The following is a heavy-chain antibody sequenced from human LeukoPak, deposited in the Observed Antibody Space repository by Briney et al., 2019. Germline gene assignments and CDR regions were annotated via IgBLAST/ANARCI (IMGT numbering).Heavy chain of an antibody. CDR2: ISYDGSNK. Sequence: GGSLRLSCAASGFTFSSYGMHWVRQAPGKGLEWVAVISYDGSNKYYADSVKGRFTISRDNSKNTLYLQMNSLRAEDTAVYYCAKIPSGYYLMDYWGQGTLVTVSS. J-gene: IGHJ4*02. D-gene: IGHD3-22*01. CDR3: AKIPSGYYLMDY. CDR1: GFTFSSYG. V-gene: IGHV3-30*18.